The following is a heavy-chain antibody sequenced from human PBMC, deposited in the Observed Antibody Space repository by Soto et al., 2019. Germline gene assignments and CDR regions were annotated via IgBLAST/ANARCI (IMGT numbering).Heavy chain of an antibody. D-gene: IGHD2-2*01. CDR3: ARDRAFCSGTNCRRGSIYYYYMDV. J-gene: IGHJ6*03. V-gene: IGHV3-7*01. Sequence: EVHLVESGGGLVQPGGSLRLSCAASGFTFSGHWMSWVRQAPGKGLEWVANIKQDGSESFYVGSVKGRFTISRDNAKNSLDLQMNSLRAEDTALYSCARDRAFCSGTNCRRGSIYYYYMDVWGNGTTVTVSS. CDR1: GFTFSGHW. CDR2: IKQDGSES.